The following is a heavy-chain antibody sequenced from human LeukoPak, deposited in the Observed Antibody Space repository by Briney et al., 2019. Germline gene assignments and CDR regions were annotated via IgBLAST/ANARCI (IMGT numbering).Heavy chain of an antibody. CDR1: GNYW. J-gene: IGHJ6*02. V-gene: IGHV3-74*01. D-gene: IGHD3-16*01. CDR2: INSDGSWT. Sequence: GGSLRLSCAASGNYWMHWVRQAPGKGLVWVSHINSDGSWTSYADSVKGRFTISKDNAKNTVYLQMNSLRAEDTAVYYCAKVPVYGGKNYYYGMDVWGQGTTVTVSS. CDR3: AKVPVYGGKNYYYGMDV.